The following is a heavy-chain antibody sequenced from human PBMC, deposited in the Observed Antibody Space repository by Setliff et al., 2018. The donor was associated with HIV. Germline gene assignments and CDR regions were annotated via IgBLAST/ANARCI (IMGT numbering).Heavy chain of an antibody. Sequence: SETLSLTCAVYGGSFNDYYWTWIRQPPGKGLEWIGEIDHSGSTKYQASLKSRATISIDTSKNQISLKLSSVTAADTAVYYCARGLNYYGSGSYLPLGYWGQGTLVTVSS. CDR1: GGSFNDYY. J-gene: IGHJ4*02. CDR3: ARGLNYYGSGSYLPLGY. V-gene: IGHV4-34*01. D-gene: IGHD3-10*01. CDR2: IDHSGST.